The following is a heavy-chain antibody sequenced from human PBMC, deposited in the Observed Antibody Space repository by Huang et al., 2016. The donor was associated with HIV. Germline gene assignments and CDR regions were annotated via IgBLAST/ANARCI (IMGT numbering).Heavy chain of an antibody. CDR2: IIPLLRAP. Sequence: QVQLEQSGPAVRKPGSSVKVSCQASGGSFSDQIISWVRQAPGQRFEGMGGIIPLLRAPAYAQEFKGRVTMTADESTGTIYMELNSLTSEDTAVYYCAMSLRYQYDSRSYWGRYFDYWGQGTLVTVSS. D-gene: IGHD3-16*01. J-gene: IGHJ4*02. CDR3: AMSLRYQYDSRSYWGRYFDY. V-gene: IGHV1-69*01. CDR1: GGSFSDQI.